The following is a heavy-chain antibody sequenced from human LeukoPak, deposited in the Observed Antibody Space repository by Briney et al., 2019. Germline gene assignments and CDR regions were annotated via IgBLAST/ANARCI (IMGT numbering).Heavy chain of an antibody. CDR2: IWYDGSNK. J-gene: IGHJ4*02. V-gene: IGHV3-33*01. Sequence: PGGALRVSCAASGFTFSSYGMHWVRKAPGRGQEWVADIWYDGSNKYYAESVKRRFTISRDNSTNTLYLQTNSLRAEDTAVYYCARGSQDSAYYFDHWGQGTLVTVSS. CDR3: ARGSQDSAYYFDH. CDR1: GFTFSSYG. D-gene: IGHD3/OR15-3a*01.